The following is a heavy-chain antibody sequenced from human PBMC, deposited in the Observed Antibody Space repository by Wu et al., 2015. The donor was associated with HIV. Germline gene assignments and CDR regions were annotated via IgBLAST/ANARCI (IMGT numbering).Heavy chain of an antibody. J-gene: IGHJ4*02. CDR2: MNPNTGNT. CDR1: GYTFTSYD. D-gene: IGHD3-22*01. Sequence: QVQLVQSGAEVKKPGASAKVSCKASGYTFTSYDINWVRQATGQGLEWMGWMNPNTGNTGYAQKFQGRVALTRDASISTAYMELSSLTSEDTAVYFCVRRPLRSSSGYYRPLDYWGQGTLVTVSS. V-gene: IGHV1-8*01. CDR3: VRRPLRSSSGYYRPLDY.